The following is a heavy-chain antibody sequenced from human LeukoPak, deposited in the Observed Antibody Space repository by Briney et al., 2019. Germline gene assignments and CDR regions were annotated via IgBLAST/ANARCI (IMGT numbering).Heavy chain of an antibody. CDR2: IYYSEST. CDR1: GGSLSSGNYY. D-gene: IGHD5-18*01. V-gene: IGHV4-31*03. CDR3: ARGRGSCYDYYFDS. J-gene: IGHJ4*02. Sequence: SETLSPTCTVSGGSLSSGNYYWSWIRQHPGIGLEWIGYIYYSESTYYNPSLKSRVTISVDTSTTQFSLKLSSVTAADTAVYYCARGRGSCYDYYFDSWGQGTPVTVSS.